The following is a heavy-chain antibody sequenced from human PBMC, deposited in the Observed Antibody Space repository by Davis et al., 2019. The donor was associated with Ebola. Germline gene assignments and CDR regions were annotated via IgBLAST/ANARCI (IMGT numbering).Heavy chain of an antibody. V-gene: IGHV4-31*03. J-gene: IGHJ5*02. D-gene: IGHD3-3*01. Sequence: SETLSLTCTVSGGSISSGGYYWSWIRQHPGKGLEWIGYIYYSGSTYYNPSLKSRITISVDTSKNQFSLKLSSVTAADTAVYYCARQGWSGYSLRHWFDPWGRGTLVTVSS. CDR3: ARQGWSGYSLRHWFDP. CDR2: IYYSGST. CDR1: GGSISSGGYY.